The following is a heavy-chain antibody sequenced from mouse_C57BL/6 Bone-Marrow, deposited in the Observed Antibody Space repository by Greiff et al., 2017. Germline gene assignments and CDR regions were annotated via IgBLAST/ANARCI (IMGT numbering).Heavy chain of an antibody. CDR3: ARSGRLRRGYAMDY. D-gene: IGHD2-4*01. CDR2: IYPRSGNT. CDR1: GYTFTSYG. J-gene: IGHJ4*01. Sequence: QSCKASGYTFTSYGISWVKQRTGQGLEWIGEIYPRSGNTYYNEKFKGKATLTADKSSSTAYMALRSLTSEDSAVYFCARSGRLRRGYAMDYWGQGTSVTVSA. V-gene: IGHV1-81*01.